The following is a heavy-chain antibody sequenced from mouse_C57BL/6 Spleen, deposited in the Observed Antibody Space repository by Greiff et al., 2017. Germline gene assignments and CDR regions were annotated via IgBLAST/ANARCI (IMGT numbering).Heavy chain of an antibody. V-gene: IGHV1-81*01. CDR2: IYPRSGNT. J-gene: IGHJ2*01. CDR1: GYTFTSYG. D-gene: IGHD2-3*01. CDR3: ARGGNDGYYDY. Sequence: QVQLQQSGAELARPGASVKLSCKASGYTFTSYGISWVKQRTGQGLEWIGEIYPRSGNTYYNEKFKGKATLTADKSSSTAYMELRSLTSADSAVYFCARGGNDGYYDYWGQGTTLTVSS.